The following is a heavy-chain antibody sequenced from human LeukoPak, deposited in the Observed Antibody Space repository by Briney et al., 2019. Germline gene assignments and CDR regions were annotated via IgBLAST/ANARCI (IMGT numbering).Heavy chain of an antibody. D-gene: IGHD3-9*01. CDR3: ARDAKRPLLRYFDWQGDAFDI. Sequence: ASVKVSCRASGYTFTTFYIHWVRQAPGQGLEWMGKVNPTSGISTYAQEFQGRVTMTRDTSTSTVYMELSSLRSDDAAVYFCARDAKRPLLRYFDWQGDAFDIWGQGTMVTVSS. CDR1: GYTFTTFY. J-gene: IGHJ3*02. V-gene: IGHV1-46*01. CDR2: VNPTSGIS.